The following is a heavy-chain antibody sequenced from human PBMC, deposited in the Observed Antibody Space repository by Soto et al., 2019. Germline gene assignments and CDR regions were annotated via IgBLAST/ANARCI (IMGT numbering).Heavy chain of an antibody. D-gene: IGHD3-16*02. CDR2: ISSSSSYT. V-gene: IGHV3-11*06. Sequence: GGSLRLSCAASGFTFSDYYISWIRQAPGKGLEWVSYISSSSSYTNYADSVKGRFTISRDNAKNSLYLQMNSLRAEDTAVYYCAREGSGGVIARPFDYWGQETLVTVSS. CDR1: GFTFSDYY. CDR3: AREGSGGVIARPFDY. J-gene: IGHJ4*02.